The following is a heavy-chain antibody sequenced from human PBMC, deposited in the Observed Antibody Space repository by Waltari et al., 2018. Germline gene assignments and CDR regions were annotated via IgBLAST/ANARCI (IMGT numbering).Heavy chain of an antibody. V-gene: IGHV3-15*01. D-gene: IGHD1-26*01. Sequence: EVQLVESGGGLVKPGGSLRLSCTASGFSFNQAWLSWVRQAPGKGLEWVGRIKTKADGGKTEYAAPVKGRFTISRDESKNTLNLQMNSLETEDTAVYYCTTGRGSPAGYWGQGTLVTVSS. CDR1: GFSFNQAW. CDR3: TTGRGSPAGY. J-gene: IGHJ4*02. CDR2: IKTKADGGKT.